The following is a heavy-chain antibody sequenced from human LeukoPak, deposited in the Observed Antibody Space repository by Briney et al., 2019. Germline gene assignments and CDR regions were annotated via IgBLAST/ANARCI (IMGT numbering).Heavy chain of an antibody. Sequence: PGGSLRLSCAASGFTFSSSAMSWVRQAPGKGLEWVSSISGSGSGGSTYYADSVKGRFTISRDNSKNTLYLQMNSLRAEDTAVYYCARSYTLWFAELSGADYWGQGTLVTVSS. CDR3: ARSYTLWFAELSGADY. D-gene: IGHD3-10*01. CDR2: ISGSGSGGST. J-gene: IGHJ4*02. CDR1: GFTFSSSA. V-gene: IGHV3-23*01.